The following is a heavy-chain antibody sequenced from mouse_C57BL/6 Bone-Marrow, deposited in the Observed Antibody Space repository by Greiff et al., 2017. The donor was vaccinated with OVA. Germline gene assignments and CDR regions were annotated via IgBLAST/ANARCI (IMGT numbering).Heavy chain of an antibody. D-gene: IGHD2-5*01. V-gene: IGHV1-26*01. J-gene: IGHJ3*01. CDR2: INPNNGGT. Sequence: VQLQQSGPELVKPGASVKISCKASGYTFTDYYMNWVKQSHGKSLEWIGDINPNNGGTSYNQKFKGKATLTVDKSSSTAYMELRSLTSEDSAVYYCALLYSNYGAWFAYWGQGTLVTVSA. CDR3: ALLYSNYGAWFAY. CDR1: GYTFTDYY.